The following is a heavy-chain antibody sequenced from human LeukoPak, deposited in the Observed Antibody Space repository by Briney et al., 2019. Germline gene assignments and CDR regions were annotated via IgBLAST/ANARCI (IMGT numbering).Heavy chain of an antibody. Sequence: PSESLSLTCAVYGGSFSGYYWSWIRQPPGKGLEWIGEINHSGSTNYNPSLKSRVTISVDTSKNQFSLKLSSVTAADTAVYSCASGPYYYGSGSYPWGQGTLVTVSS. CDR3: ASGPYYYGSGSYP. CDR1: GGSFSGYY. CDR2: INHSGST. V-gene: IGHV4-34*01. D-gene: IGHD3-10*01. J-gene: IGHJ4*02.